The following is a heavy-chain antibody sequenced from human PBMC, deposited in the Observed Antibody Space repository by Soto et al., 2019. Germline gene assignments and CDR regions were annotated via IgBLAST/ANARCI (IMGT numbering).Heavy chain of an antibody. CDR2: ISGVGGTA. CDR3: AKEGDIAVAAGGGFDY. CDR1: GFNFNNYA. Sequence: EVQLLESGGGLVQPGGSLRLSCVASGFNFNNYAMAWVRQTPGKGLQWVAGISGVGGTAYYSDSVKGRFTSSRADYKNTLALQMNSLRAEDAAVYYCAKEGDIAVAAGGGFDYWGREPWSPSPQ. J-gene: IGHJ4*02. D-gene: IGHD6-19*01. V-gene: IGHV3-23*01.